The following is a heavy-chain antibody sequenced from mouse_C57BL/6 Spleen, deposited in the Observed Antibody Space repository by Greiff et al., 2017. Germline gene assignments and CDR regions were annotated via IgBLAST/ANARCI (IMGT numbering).Heavy chain of an antibody. J-gene: IGHJ4*01. Sequence: QVQLQQSGPELVKPGASVKISCKASGYAFSSSWMNWVKQRPGKGLEWIGRIYPGDGDTNYNGKFKGKATLTADKSSSTAYMQLSSLTSEDSAVYFCARSYGSYVGGYAMDYWGQGTSVTVSA. CDR3: ARSYGSYVGGYAMDY. D-gene: IGHD2-1*01. V-gene: IGHV1-82*01. CDR1: GYAFSSSW. CDR2: IYPGDGDT.